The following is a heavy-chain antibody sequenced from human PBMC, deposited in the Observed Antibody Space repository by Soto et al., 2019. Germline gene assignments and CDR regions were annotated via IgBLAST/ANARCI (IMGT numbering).Heavy chain of an antibody. CDR2: IIPIFGTA. J-gene: IGHJ6*02. Sequence: SVKVSCKASGVTFSSYAISWVRQAPVQVLEWMGGIIPIFGTANYAQKFQGRVTITADESKSTAYMEMSSLRSEDTAVYYCARVARQGYGVDVWGQGTTLTVSS. CDR3: ARVARQGYGVDV. V-gene: IGHV1-69*13. CDR1: GVTFSSYA.